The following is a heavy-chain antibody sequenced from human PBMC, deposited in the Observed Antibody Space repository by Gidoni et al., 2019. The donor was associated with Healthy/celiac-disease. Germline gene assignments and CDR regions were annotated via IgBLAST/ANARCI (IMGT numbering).Heavy chain of an antibody. D-gene: IGHD3-10*01. V-gene: IGHV1-69*06. CDR3: ARDAHITMVKGVGRYYYGMDV. CDR1: GGTFSSYA. CDR2: IIPIFGTA. Sequence: QVQLVQSVAEVQKPGSSVKVSCNASGGTFSSYAISWVRQAPGQGLEWMGGIIPIFGTANYEKKFQGRVTITAEKSTRTAYMELSSLRSEDTAVYYCARDAHITMVKGVGRYYYGMDVWGKGTTVTVSS. J-gene: IGHJ6*04.